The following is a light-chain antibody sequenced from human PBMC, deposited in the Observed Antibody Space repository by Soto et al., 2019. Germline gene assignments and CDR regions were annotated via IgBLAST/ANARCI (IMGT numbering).Light chain of an antibody. CDR3: QHYDRAPMWT. CDR1: QSVGDTY. Sequence: IVLTQSPGTLSLSPGERATLSCRASQSVGDTYLAWYQRKPGQAPRLLMYSTSIRATGIPDRFSGSGSGTDFTLTISRLDPEDFAVYYCQHYDRAPMWTFGQGTKVDIK. V-gene: IGKV3-20*01. CDR2: STS. J-gene: IGKJ1*01.